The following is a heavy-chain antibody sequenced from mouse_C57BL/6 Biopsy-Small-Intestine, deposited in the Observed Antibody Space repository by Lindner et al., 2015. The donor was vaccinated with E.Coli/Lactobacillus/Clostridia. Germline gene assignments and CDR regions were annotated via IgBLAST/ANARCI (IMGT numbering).Heavy chain of an antibody. J-gene: IGHJ4*01. D-gene: IGHD1-3*01. CDR2: IIPLFGST. V-gene: IGHV1-69*02. CDR1: GDTFSNYA. CDR3: AREYSGSSPRHSTNWFDP. Sequence: SVKVSCKASGDTFSNYAISWVRQAPGQGLEWMGGIIPLFGSTTYAQKFQGRVTITADKSTSTAYMELSSLRSEDTAVYYCAREYSGSSPRHSTNWFDPWGQGTLVTVSS.